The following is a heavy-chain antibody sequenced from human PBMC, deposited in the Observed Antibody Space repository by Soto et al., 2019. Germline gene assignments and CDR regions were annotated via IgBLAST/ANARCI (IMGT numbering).Heavy chain of an antibody. CDR2: IYYSGST. V-gene: IGHV4-39*01. D-gene: IGHD3-10*01. J-gene: IGHJ4*02. CDR1: GGSISSSSYY. CDR3: ARQSYYYGSGPY. Sequence: SETLSLTCTVSGGSISSSSYYWGWIRQPPGKGLEWIGSIYYSGSTYYNPSLKSRVTISVDTSKNQFSLKLSSVTAADTAVYYCARQSYYYGSGPYWGQGTLVTVYS.